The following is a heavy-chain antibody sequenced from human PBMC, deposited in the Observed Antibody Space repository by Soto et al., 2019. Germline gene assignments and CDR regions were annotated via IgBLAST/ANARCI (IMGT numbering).Heavy chain of an antibody. CDR2: IDAGNGNT. Sequence: SVKVSCKTSGYTFTRNAIHWVRQAPGQRLEWIGKIDAGNGNTKFSQKFQGRVTMTRNTSISTANKKKSSLRSEDTAVYYCARGQEYLGAFDIWGQGTMVTVSS. V-gene: IGHV1-3*01. CDR3: ARGQEYLGAFDI. CDR1: GYTFTRNA. J-gene: IGHJ3*02.